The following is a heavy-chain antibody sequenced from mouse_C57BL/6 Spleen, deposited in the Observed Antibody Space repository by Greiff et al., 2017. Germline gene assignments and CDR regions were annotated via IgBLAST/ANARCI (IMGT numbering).Heavy chain of an antibody. CDR1: GYTFTSYW. V-gene: IGHV1-55*01. CDR2: IYPGSGST. D-gene: IGHD1-1*01. CDR3: AREGITTVVATRDAMDY. J-gene: IGHJ4*01. Sequence: QVQLQQPGAELVKPGASVKMSCKASGYTFTSYWITWVKQRPGQGLEWIGDIYPGSGSTNYNEKFKSKATLTVDTSSSTAYMQLSSLTSEDSAVXYCAREGITTVVATRDAMDYWGQGTSVTVSS.